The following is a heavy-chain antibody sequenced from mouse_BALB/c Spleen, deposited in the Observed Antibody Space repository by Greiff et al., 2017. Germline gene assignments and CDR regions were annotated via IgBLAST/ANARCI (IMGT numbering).Heavy chain of an antibody. J-gene: IGHJ2*01. CDR3: GRVGYGNHGYFDY. D-gene: IGHD2-10*02. CDR1: GYSFTGYF. CDR2: INPYNGDT. V-gene: IGHV1-37*01. Sequence: EVKLMESGPELVKPGASVKISCKASGYSFTGYFMNWVKQSHGKSLEWIGRINPYNGDTFYNQKFKGKATLTVDKSSSTAHMELLSLTSEDSAVYYCGRVGYGNHGYFDYWGQGTTLTVSS.